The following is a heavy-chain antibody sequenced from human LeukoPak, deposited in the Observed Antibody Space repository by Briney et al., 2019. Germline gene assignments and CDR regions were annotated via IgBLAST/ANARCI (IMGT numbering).Heavy chain of an antibody. CDR3: ARDECSGGSCSLDY. CDR2: ISSSGSTI. CDR1: GFTFSSYE. V-gene: IGHV3-48*03. J-gene: IGHJ4*02. Sequence: GGSLRLSCAASGFTFSSYEMNWVRQAPGKGLEWVPYISSSGSTIYYADSVKGRFTISRDNAKNSLYLQMNSLRAEDTAVYYCARDECSGGSCSLDYWGQGTLVTVSS. D-gene: IGHD2-15*01.